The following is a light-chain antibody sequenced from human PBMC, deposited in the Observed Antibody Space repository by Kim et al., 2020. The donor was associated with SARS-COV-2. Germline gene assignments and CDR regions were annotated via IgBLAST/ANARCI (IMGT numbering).Light chain of an antibody. CDR3: QQYDTYPLT. J-gene: IGKJ4*01. V-gene: IGKV1-16*01. CDR2: AAF. CDR1: QDISNY. Sequence: DIQMTQSPSSLSASVGDRVTITCRPSQDISNYLAGFQQQPGKAPKSLIYAAFSLQSGVPSRFSGSRSGTDFILTISGLQPEDFGTYYCQQYDTYPLTFGGGTKVDIK.